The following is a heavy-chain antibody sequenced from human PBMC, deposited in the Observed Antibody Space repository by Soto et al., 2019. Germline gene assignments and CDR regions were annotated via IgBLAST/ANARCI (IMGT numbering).Heavy chain of an antibody. CDR2: IYYSGII. Sequence: PSETLSLTCTVSGGSISSSTYYWGWIRQPPGKGLGWIGSIYYSGIIYYNPSLKSRVIISVDTSKNQFSLKLSSVTAADTAVYYCANSYGDYVSYWGQGTLVTVSS. CDR3: ANSYGDYVSY. CDR1: GGSISSSTYY. V-gene: IGHV4-39*01. J-gene: IGHJ4*02. D-gene: IGHD4-17*01.